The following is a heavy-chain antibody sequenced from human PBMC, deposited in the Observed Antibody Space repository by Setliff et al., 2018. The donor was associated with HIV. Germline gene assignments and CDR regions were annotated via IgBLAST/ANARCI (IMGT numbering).Heavy chain of an antibody. D-gene: IGHD3-22*01. CDR3: ARHDSGGYYSLDY. J-gene: IGHJ4*02. V-gene: IGHV4-39*01. CDR1: GGSISSGSYY. Sequence: PSETLSLTCTVSGGSISSGSYYWGWIRQPPGKGLEWIGSIYHSGSTYYNPSLKSRVTMSVDTSKNQFSLKLTSVTASDTAVYYCARHDSGGYYSLDYWGQGTLVTVSS. CDR2: IYHSGST.